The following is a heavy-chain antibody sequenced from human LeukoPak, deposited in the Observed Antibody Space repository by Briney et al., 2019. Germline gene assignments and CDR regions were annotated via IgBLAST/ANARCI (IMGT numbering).Heavy chain of an antibody. CDR1: EFTFNTYA. D-gene: IGHD4-17*01. CDR3: ARRTVTRDWYFDL. V-gene: IGHV3-23*01. Sequence: GSLRLSCAASEFTFNTYAMSWARQAPGKGLEWVSAIRVSSSSTYYADSVKGRFTISRDNAKNSLYLQMNSLRAEDTAVYYCARRTVTRDWYFDLWGRGTLVTVSS. CDR2: IRVSSSST. J-gene: IGHJ2*01.